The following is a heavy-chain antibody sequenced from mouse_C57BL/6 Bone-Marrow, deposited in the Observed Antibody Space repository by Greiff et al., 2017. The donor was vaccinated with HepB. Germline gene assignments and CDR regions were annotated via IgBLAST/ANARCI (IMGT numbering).Heavy chain of an antibody. J-gene: IGHJ3*01. CDR2: INPGSGGT. CDR1: GYAFTNYL. CDR3: ARMVLGT. V-gene: IGHV1-54*01. D-gene: IGHD2-1*01. Sequence: VQLQQSGAELVRPGTSVKVSCKASGYAFTNYLIEWVKQRPGQGLEWIGVINPGSGGTNYNEKFKGKATLTADKSSSTAYMQLSSLTSEDSAVYFCARMVLGTWGKGTLVTVSA.